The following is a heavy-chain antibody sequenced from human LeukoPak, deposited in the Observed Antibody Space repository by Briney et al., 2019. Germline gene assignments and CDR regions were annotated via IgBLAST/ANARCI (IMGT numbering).Heavy chain of an antibody. CDR3: ARGHEY. J-gene: IGHJ4*02. Sequence: SETLSLTCAVYGESFSGYSWSGIRQPPGKGLEWIGEINHSGSSNYNPPLKSRVTISVDTSKNQFSLKLSSVTAADTAVYYCARGHEYWGQGTLVTVSS. V-gene: IGHV4-34*01. CDR1: GESFSGYS. CDR2: INHSGSS.